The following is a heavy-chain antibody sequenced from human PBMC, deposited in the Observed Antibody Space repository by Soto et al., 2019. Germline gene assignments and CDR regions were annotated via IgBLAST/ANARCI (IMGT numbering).Heavy chain of an antibody. V-gene: IGHV3-33*01. CDR3: ARDILYNDGSGCIDT. D-gene: IGHD3-22*01. Sequence: PGGSLRLSCSASGFSFSAYSMHWVRQAPGKGLEGVAVVWNDGRTKYYADSVKGRFTISRDNSWNTLYLQMSSLRDEDTAMYYCARDILYNDGSGCIDTWGQGTLVTVSS. CDR1: GFSFSAYS. J-gene: IGHJ4*02. CDR2: VWNDGRTK.